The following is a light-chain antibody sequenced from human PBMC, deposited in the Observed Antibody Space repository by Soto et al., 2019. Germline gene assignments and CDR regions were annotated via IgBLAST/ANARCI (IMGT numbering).Light chain of an antibody. V-gene: IGKV3-20*01. J-gene: IGKJ1*01. CDR3: QQYSSSRT. CDR2: GAS. Sequence: EIVLTQSPGTLSLSPGERATLSCRASQSVSSSYLAWYQQKPGQAPRLLIYGASSRATGIPDRFSGSGSGTDFTLTITRLEPEEFALYYCQQYSSSRTFGQGTKVEIK. CDR1: QSVSSSY.